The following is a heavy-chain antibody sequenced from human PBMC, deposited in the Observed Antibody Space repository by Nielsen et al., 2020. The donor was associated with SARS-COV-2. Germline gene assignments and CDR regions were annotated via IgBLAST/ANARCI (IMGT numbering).Heavy chain of an antibody. Sequence: SLKISCAASGFKFDDYAMHWVRQAPGKGLEWVSSISWHSGTIAYADSLEGRFTISRDNAKNSLFLQMNSLRPEDTAFYYCARREKDAFDVWGQGTLVTVSS. CDR1: GFKFDDYA. D-gene: IGHD5-24*01. CDR3: ARREKDAFDV. V-gene: IGHV3-9*01. CDR2: ISWHSGTI. J-gene: IGHJ3*01.